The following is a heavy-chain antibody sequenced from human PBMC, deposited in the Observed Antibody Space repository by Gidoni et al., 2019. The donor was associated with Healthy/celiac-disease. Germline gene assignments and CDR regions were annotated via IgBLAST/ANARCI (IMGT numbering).Heavy chain of an antibody. D-gene: IGHD6-13*01. V-gene: IGHV3-48*03. CDR2: ISSSGSTI. CDR1: GFTFSSYE. Sequence: EVQLVESGGGLVQPGGSLRLSCAASGFTFSSYEMNWVRQAPGKGLEWVSYISSSGSTIYYADSVKGRFTISRDNAKNSLYLQMNSLRAEDTAVYYCARRFSSSWYDAFDIWGQGTMVTVSS. J-gene: IGHJ3*02. CDR3: ARRFSSSWYDAFDI.